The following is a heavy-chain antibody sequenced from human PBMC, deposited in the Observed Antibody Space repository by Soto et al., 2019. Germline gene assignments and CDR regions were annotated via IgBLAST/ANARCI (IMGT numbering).Heavy chain of an antibody. V-gene: IGHV3-66*01. CDR2: IYSGGST. Sequence: HPGGSLRLSCAASGFTVSSNYMSWVRQAPGKGLEWVSVIYSGGSTYYADSVKGRFTISRDNSKNTLYLQMNSLRAEDTAVYYCARDYYYDSSGYSRVVSWGQGTLVTVSS. J-gene: IGHJ4*02. CDR3: ARDYYYDSSGYSRVVS. D-gene: IGHD3-22*01. CDR1: GFTVSSNY.